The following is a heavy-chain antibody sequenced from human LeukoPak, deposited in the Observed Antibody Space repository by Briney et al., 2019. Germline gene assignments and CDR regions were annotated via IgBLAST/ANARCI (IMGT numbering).Heavy chain of an antibody. CDR3: ATLASGYSSPFDY. Sequence: GGSLRLSCSASGFTFSSYDMSWVRQAPGKGLEWVSFIRSDGGSTLYADSVKGRFTISRDNSKNTLYAEMTSLRAEDTAVYYCATLASGYSSPFDYWGQGTLVTVSS. CDR2: IRSDGGST. V-gene: IGHV3-23*01. CDR1: GFTFSSYD. D-gene: IGHD6-13*01. J-gene: IGHJ4*02.